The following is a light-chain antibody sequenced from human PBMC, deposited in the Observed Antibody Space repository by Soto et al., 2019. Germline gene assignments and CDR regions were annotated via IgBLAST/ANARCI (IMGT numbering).Light chain of an antibody. CDR1: SSDVGAYNY. Sequence: SALTQPASVSGSPGQSITISCTGTSSDVGAYNYVSWYQQHPGKAPKLMIYEVNNRPSGVSNRFSGSKSGNTASLTISGLQAEDEADYYCSSYTSSSTLYVFGTGTKLTVL. CDR3: SSYTSSSTLYV. J-gene: IGLJ1*01. CDR2: EVN. V-gene: IGLV2-14*01.